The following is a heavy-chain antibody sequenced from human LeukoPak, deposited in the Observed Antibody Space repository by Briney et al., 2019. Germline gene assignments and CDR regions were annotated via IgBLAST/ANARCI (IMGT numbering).Heavy chain of an antibody. CDR2: IKSKTDGGTT. V-gene: IGHV3-15*01. D-gene: IGHD3-10*01. CDR3: TTDRGDYGSGTYEIYYCYMDV. J-gene: IGHJ6*03. Sequence: PGGSLRLSCAASGFTLSNAWMSWVRQAPGKGLEGVGRIKSKTDGGTTDYAAPGKGSFTLSRDDSKNTLYLQMNSLKTEDTAVYYCTTDRGDYGSGTYEIYYCYMDVWGKGTTVTVSS. CDR1: GFTLSNAW.